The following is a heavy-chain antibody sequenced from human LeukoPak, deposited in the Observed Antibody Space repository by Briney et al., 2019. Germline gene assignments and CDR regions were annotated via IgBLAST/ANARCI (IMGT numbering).Heavy chain of an antibody. CDR1: GYTFTSYD. Sequence: ASVKVSCKASGYTFTSYDINWVRQATGQGLEWMGWMNPNSGNTGYAQKSQGRVTMTRNTSISTAYMELSSLRSEDTAVYYCARGQTGSSGYAVDYWGQGTLVTVSS. CDR2: MNPNSGNT. J-gene: IGHJ4*02. D-gene: IGHD3-22*01. V-gene: IGHV1-8*01. CDR3: ARGQTGSSGYAVDY.